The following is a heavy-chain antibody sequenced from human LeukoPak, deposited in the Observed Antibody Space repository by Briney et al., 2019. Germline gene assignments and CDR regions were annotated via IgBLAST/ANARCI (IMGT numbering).Heavy chain of an antibody. CDR2: INHSGST. CDR1: GGAFSGYY. J-gene: IGHJ4*02. CDR3: ARRRSLGGPVHY. D-gene: IGHD3-16*01. V-gene: IGHV4-34*01. Sequence: SETLSLTCAVYGGAFSGYYWSWIRQPPGKGLEWIGEINHSGSTNYNSSLKSRVTISVDTSKNQFSLNLSSVTAADTAVYYCARRRSLGGPVHYWGRGHLVNVSS.